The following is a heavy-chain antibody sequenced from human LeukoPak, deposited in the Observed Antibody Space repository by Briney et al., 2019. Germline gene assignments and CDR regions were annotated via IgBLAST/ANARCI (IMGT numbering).Heavy chain of an antibody. CDR1: GFTFSNAW. CDR3: TTRDGYSRWDYYYGMDV. Sequence: PGGSLRLSCAASGFTFSNAWMSWVRQAPGKGLEWVGRIKSKTDGGTTDYAAPVKGRFTISRDDSKNTLYLQMNSLKTEDTAVYYCTTRDGYSRWDYYYGMDVWGQGTTVTVSS. CDR2: IKSKTDGGTT. D-gene: IGHD5-24*01. V-gene: IGHV3-15*01. J-gene: IGHJ6*02.